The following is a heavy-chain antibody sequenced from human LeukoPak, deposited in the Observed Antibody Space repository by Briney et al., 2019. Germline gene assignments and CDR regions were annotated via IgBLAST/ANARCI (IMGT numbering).Heavy chain of an antibody. CDR1: GGSVSSSRYY. Sequence: SETLSLTCSVSGGSVSSSRYYWGWMRQPPGGGLEWIGSIYYSGGTYYNPSLKSRVTISVDTSKNQFTLKVSSVTAADTAVYPCAPGSTGGSRGSWFDPWGQGTLVTVSS. D-gene: IGHD1-26*01. V-gene: IGHV4-39*01. J-gene: IGHJ5*02. CDR3: APGSTGGSRGSWFDP. CDR2: IYYSGGT.